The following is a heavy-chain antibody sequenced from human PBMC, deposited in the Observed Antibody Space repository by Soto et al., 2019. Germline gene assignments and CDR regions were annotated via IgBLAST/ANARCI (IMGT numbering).Heavy chain of an antibody. CDR2: ISGSNGNT. CDR3: ARDRKGSWFDAFDI. Sequence: ASVKVSCKASGYTFTSHGISWVRQAPGQGLEWMGWISGSNGNTNYAQKLQGRVTLATDTSTGTAYMELTSLRSDDTAIYYCARDRKGSWFDAFDIWGQGTMVTVSS. V-gene: IGHV1-18*04. CDR1: GYTFTSHG. J-gene: IGHJ3*02. D-gene: IGHD6-13*01.